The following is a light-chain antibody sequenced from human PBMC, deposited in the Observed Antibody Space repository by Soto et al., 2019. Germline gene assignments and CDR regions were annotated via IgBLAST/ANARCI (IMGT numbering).Light chain of an antibody. Sequence: QSVLTQPASVSGSPGQSIAISCTGASIDVGGYNYVSWYQQHPGKAPKLMIYDVASRPSGVSDRFSDSKSGNTASLTISGLQAEDEADYYCSSYTSSSTIYVFGTGTKVTVL. V-gene: IGLV2-14*03. CDR1: SIDVGGYNY. CDR3: SSYTSSSTIYV. J-gene: IGLJ1*01. CDR2: DVA.